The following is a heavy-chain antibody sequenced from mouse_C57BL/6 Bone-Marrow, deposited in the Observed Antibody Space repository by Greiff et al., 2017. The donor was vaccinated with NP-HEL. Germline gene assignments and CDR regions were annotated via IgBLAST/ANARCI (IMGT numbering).Heavy chain of an antibody. V-gene: IGHV1-82*01. D-gene: IGHD1-1*01. CDR3: ARRGFYYYGRGYYFDY. CDR1: GYAFSSSW. J-gene: IGHJ2*01. CDR2: IYPGDGDT. Sequence: QVQLKESGPELVKPGASVKISCKASGYAFSSSWMNWVKQRPGKGLEWIGRIYPGDGDTNYNGKFKGKATLTADKSSSTAYIQLSSLTSEDSAVYFCARRGFYYYGRGYYFDYWGQGTTLTVSS.